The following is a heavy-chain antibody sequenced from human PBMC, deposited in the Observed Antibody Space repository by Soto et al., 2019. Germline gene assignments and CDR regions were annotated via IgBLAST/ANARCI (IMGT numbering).Heavy chain of an antibody. Sequence: QVQLVESGGGVVQPGRSLRLSCAGSGFPFTSYGMHWVREGPDTGLEWVAVISYDGSDKYYADSVKGRFTISRDNSKNMLYLQMNSLRPEDTALYYCVGGQYYFDYRGQGTLVIVSS. CDR3: VGGQYYFDY. CDR2: ISYDGSDK. CDR1: GFPFTSYG. J-gene: IGHJ4*02. D-gene: IGHD3-10*01. V-gene: IGHV3-30*03.